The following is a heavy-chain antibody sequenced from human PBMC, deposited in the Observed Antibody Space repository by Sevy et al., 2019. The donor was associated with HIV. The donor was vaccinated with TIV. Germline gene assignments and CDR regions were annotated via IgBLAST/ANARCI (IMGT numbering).Heavy chain of an antibody. CDR3: AKNTAAVGTGGFDY. CDR2: ISYDAINK. D-gene: IGHD6-13*01. Sequence: GGSLRLSCAASAFTFSYYGTHWVRQAPGKGLEWVTFISYDAINKYYADSVKGRFTISRDNSKNTLYLQMNSLRPEDTALYYCAKNTAAVGTGGFDYWGQGTLVTVSS. CDR1: AFTFSYYG. J-gene: IGHJ4*02. V-gene: IGHV3-30*02.